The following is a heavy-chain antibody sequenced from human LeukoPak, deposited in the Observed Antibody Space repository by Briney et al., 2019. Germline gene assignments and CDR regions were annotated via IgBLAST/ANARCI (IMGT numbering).Heavy chain of an antibody. CDR1: GGSFSGYY. Sequence: PSETLSLTCAVYGGSFSGYYWSWIRQPPGKGLEWIGEINHSGSTNYNPSLKSRVTISVDTSKNQFSLKLSSVTAADTAVYYCAREEDDYVWGSYLDYWGQGTLVTVSS. CDR2: INHSGST. D-gene: IGHD3-16*01. V-gene: IGHV4-34*01. J-gene: IGHJ4*02. CDR3: AREEDDYVWGSYLDY.